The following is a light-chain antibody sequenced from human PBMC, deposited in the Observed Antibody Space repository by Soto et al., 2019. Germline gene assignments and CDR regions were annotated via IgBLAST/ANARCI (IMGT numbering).Light chain of an antibody. CDR3: QQHVSSGT. Sequence: EIVLTQSPGTLSMSLGERATLSCRASQSVSNNYLSWYQQKPGQAPRLLIYCSSNIATGIPDRFSCSGSGTDFTLTISRLEPKDCAVYYCQQHVSSGTLGQGTRWIS. CDR1: QSVSNNY. V-gene: IGKV3-20*01. CDR2: CSS. J-gene: IGKJ1*01.